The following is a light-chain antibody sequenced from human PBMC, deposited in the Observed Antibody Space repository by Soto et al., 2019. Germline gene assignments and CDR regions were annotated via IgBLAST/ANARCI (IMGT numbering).Light chain of an antibody. CDR3: HQYGRSPWT. CDR1: QSVSSSY. J-gene: IGKJ1*01. V-gene: IGKV3-20*01. Sequence: EIVLTQSPGTLSLSPGERATLSCRASQSVSSSYLAWYQQRPGQAPRLLIYGASSRATGIPGRFSGSGSGTDFTLTISRLEPEDFAVYYCHQYGRSPWTFGQGTKVEIK. CDR2: GAS.